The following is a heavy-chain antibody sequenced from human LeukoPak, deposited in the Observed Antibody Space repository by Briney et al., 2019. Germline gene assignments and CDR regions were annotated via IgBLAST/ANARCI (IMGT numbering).Heavy chain of an antibody. V-gene: IGHV3-13*01. J-gene: IGHJ4*02. D-gene: IGHD3-10*01. CDR2: IGTAGDT. CDR1: GFTFSSYD. CDR3: ARVEGSGSYYYSFN. Sequence: GGSLRLSCAASGFTFSSYDMHWVRQATGKGLEWVSAIGTAGDTYYPGSVKGRFTISRENAKNSLYLQMNSLRAEDTAVYYCARVEGSGSYYYSFNWGQGTLVTVSS.